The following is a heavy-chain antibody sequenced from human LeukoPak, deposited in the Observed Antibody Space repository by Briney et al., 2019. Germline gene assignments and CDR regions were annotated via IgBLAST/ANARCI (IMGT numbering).Heavy chain of an antibody. CDR3: ARVRTQKYYYDSSGPFDY. CDR2: ISAYNGDT. CDR1: GGTFSSYA. D-gene: IGHD3-22*01. Sequence: GASVKVSCKASGGTFSSYAISWVRQAPGQGLEWMGWISAYNGDTNYAQKLQGRVTMTTDTSTSTAYMELRSLRSDDTAVYYCARVRTQKYYYDSSGPFDYWGQGTLVTVSS. V-gene: IGHV1-18*01. J-gene: IGHJ4*02.